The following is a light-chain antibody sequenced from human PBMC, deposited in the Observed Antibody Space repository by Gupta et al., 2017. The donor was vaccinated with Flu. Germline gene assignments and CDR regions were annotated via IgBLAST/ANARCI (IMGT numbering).Light chain of an antibody. Sequence: QLVLTQSPAASASLGTSVKLTCTLSSGHSCYAIASHQQQPEKGPRYLMKLNSDGSHSTGGGIPDRFAGSTSGAERCLTTASLPAEDEDAYYCKTWGMLFGGGTKLTVL. CDR1: SGHSCYA. J-gene: IGLJ2*01. CDR3: KTWGML. CDR2: LNSDGSH. V-gene: IGLV4-69*01.